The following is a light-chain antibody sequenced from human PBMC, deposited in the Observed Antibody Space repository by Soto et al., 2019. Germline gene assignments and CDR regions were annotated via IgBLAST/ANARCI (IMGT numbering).Light chain of an antibody. J-gene: IGKJ1*01. CDR3: HQYNNWPPWT. V-gene: IGKV3-15*01. CDR2: GAS. CDR1: QSVSTN. Sequence: ETVMTQSPVTLSVSPGERATLSCRASQSVSTNLAWYQQKPGQAPRLLIYGASTRATGVPARFSGGGSGTEFTLTIRSLQSEDFAVYFCHQYNNWPPWTFGQGTKVEIK.